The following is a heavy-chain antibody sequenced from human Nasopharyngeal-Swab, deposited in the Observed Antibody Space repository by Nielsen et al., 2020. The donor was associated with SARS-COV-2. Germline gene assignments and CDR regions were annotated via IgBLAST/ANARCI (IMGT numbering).Heavy chain of an antibody. CDR1: GFIFDDYS. J-gene: IGHJ3*02. D-gene: IGHD5-12*01. CDR3: IKGVDITSRTARAFDI. CDR2: IAWNSVVI. Sequence: GGSLRLSCVASGFIFDDYSMHWVRQGPGRALKWVSGIAWNSVVIGYAESVKGQFTISRDNAKNSLYLEMNSLRPEDTALYYCIKGVDITSRTARAFDIWGQGTMVTVSS. V-gene: IGHV3-9*01.